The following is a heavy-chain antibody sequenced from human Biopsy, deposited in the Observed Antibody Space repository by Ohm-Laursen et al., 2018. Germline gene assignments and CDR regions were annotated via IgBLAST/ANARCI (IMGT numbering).Heavy chain of an antibody. Sequence: SLRLSCTASGFTMSINYMSWVRQAPGKGLEWVSLVYRDGNTYYADSVKGRFTVSRDSSKSTLFLQMNNLRVEDTAVYYCARGPSGVATIGRGQGTLVTVSS. D-gene: IGHD5-24*01. V-gene: IGHV3-66*01. CDR1: GFTMSINY. CDR3: ARGPSGVATIG. J-gene: IGHJ4*02. CDR2: VYRDGNT.